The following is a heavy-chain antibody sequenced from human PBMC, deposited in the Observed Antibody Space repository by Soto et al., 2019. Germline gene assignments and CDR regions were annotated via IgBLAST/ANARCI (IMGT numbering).Heavy chain of an antibody. CDR2: IYYSGST. V-gene: IGHV4-31*03. CDR1: VGPLRGGGNY. CDR3: ARSVFP. J-gene: IGHJ5*02. Sequence: QVQLQESAPGLVKPPQTLSFTGTASVGPLRGGGNYGTWIRQHPGKGLEWIGNIYYSGSTYYNPSLKSRVTISVDTSKNQFSLKLSSVTAADTAVYYCARSVFPWGQGTLVTVSS.